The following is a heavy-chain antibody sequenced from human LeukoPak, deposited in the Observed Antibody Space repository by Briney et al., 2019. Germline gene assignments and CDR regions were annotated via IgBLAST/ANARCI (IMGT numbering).Heavy chain of an antibody. CDR2: IYHSGST. CDR1: GHSISSGYY. V-gene: IGHV4-38-2*02. Sequence: SETLSLTCTVSGHSISSGYYWGWIRQPPGEGLDWIGNIYHSGSTYYNPSLKSRVTISVDTSKNQFSLKVRSVTAADTAVYYCARAAAKLSYMDVWGKGTTVTVSS. J-gene: IGHJ6*03. D-gene: IGHD6-25*01. CDR3: ARAAAKLSYMDV.